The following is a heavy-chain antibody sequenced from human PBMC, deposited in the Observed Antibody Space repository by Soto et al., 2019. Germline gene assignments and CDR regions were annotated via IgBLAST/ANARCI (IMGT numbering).Heavy chain of an antibody. CDR3: AKVPLAPGWYFDY. CDR2: ISGSGGTA. V-gene: IGHV3-23*04. Sequence: EVQVAESGGGLVQPGGSLRLSCVASGFTFSTYPMTWVRQVPGKGLEWVSGISGSGGTAYYADSMKGRFTISRDNSRNMLYLQMDSLRDEDTNVYYLAKVPLAPGWYFDYWGQGTLVTVSS. CDR1: GFTFSTYP. J-gene: IGHJ4*02.